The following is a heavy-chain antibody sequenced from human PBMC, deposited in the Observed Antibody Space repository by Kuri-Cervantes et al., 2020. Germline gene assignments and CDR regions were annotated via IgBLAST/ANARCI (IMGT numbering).Heavy chain of an antibody. D-gene: IGHD7-27*01. CDR2: SRNKASSYTT. V-gene: IGHV3-72*01. Sequence: SCKASGYTFSDYYMDWLRQAPGKGLEWVGRSRNKASSYTTEYAASVKGRFTISRDDSKNSLYLQMNSLKTEDTAVYYCARDALAEWGSYFDYWGQGTLVTVSS. CDR3: ARDALAEWGSYFDY. J-gene: IGHJ4*02. CDR1: GYTFSDYY.